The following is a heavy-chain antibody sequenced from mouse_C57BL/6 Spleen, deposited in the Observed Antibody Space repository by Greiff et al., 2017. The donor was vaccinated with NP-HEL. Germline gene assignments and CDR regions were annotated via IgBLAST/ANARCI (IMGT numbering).Heavy chain of an antibody. CDR1: GYTFTEYT. V-gene: IGHV1-62-2*01. J-gene: IGHJ1*03. D-gene: IGHD2-10*02. Sequence: VKLQESGAELVKPGASVKLSCKASGYTFTEYTIHWVKQRSGQGLEWIGWFYPGSGSIKYNEKFKDKATLTADKSSSTVYMELSRLTSEDSAVYFCARHEEARYGSYWYFDVWGTGTTVTVSS. CDR3: ARHEEARYGSYWYFDV. CDR2: FYPGSGSI.